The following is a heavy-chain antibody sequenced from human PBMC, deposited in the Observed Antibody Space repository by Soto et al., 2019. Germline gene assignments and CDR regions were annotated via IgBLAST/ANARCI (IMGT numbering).Heavy chain of an antibody. CDR1: GFTFSSYA. D-gene: IGHD3-22*01. Sequence: AGGSLRLSCAASGFTFSSYAMSWVRQAPGKGLEWVSAISGSGGSTYYADSVKGRFTISRDNSKNTLYLQMNSLTAEDTAVYYCAKAVVAIYYYYGMDVWGQGTTVTVSS. V-gene: IGHV3-23*01. CDR3: AKAVVAIYYYYGMDV. CDR2: ISGSGGST. J-gene: IGHJ6*02.